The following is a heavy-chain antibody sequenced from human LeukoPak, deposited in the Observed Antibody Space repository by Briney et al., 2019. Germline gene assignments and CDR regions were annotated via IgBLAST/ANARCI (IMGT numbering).Heavy chain of an antibody. CDR3: ARQGRGSYRRDFDY. CDR1: GYSCTSNW. D-gene: IGHD1-26*01. Sequence: GESLKISCNGSGYSCTSNWISWVRQMPGKGLEWMGRIDPSDSHINYSPSFQGHVTISVDKSISTAYLQWSSLRASDTAMYYCARQGRGSYRRDFDYWGQGTLVTVSS. CDR2: IDPSDSHI. J-gene: IGHJ4*02. V-gene: IGHV5-10-1*01.